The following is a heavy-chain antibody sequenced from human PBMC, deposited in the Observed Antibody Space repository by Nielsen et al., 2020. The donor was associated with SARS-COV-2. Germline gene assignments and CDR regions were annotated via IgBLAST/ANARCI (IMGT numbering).Heavy chain of an antibody. CDR3: AKAATVGAAAGSGGNFDL. D-gene: IGHD6-13*01. CDR1: GFTFSSYA. V-gene: IGHV3-23*01. Sequence: GSLRLSCAASGFTFSSYAMSWVRQAPGKGLEWVSAISGSGGSTYYADSVKGRFTISRDNSKNTLYLQMNSLRAEDTAVYYCAKAATVGAAAGSGGNFDLWGRGTLVTVSS. J-gene: IGHJ2*01. CDR2: ISGSGGST.